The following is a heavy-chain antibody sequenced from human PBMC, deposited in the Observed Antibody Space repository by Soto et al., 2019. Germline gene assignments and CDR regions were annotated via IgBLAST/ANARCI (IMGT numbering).Heavy chain of an antibody. V-gene: IGHV1-69*13. CDR3: ARDWSGIVGATTYYYGMDV. Sequence: SVRVSCKASGGTFSSYAISWVRQAPGQGLEWMGGVIPIFGTANYAQKFQGRVTITADESTSTAYMELSSLRSEDTAVYYCARDWSGIVGATTYYYGMDVWGQGTTVTVSS. J-gene: IGHJ6*02. D-gene: IGHD1-26*01. CDR2: VIPIFGTA. CDR1: GGTFSSYA.